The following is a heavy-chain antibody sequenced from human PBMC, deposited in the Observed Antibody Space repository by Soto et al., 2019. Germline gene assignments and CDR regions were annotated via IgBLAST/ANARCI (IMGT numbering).Heavy chain of an antibody. CDR3: ARDTTTGRDRNAFDI. CDR2: IYYSGST. V-gene: IGHV4-31*03. Sequence: QVQLQESGPGLVKPSQTLSLTCTVSGGSISSGGYYWSWIRQHPGKGLEWIGYIYYSGSTYYNPYLKSRVTISVDTSKNQFSLKLSSVTAADTAVYYGARDTTTGRDRNAFDIWGQGTMVTVSS. J-gene: IGHJ3*02. D-gene: IGHD4-17*01. CDR1: GGSISSGGYY.